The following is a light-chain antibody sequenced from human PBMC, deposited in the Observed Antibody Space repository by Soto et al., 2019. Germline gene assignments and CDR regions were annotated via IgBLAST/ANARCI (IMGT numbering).Light chain of an antibody. CDR1: QSVNSN. CDR3: QQYIDWPPRYT. V-gene: IGKV3-15*01. J-gene: IGKJ2*01. Sequence: MTQSPATLSVSPGEGATLSCRASQSVNSNLAWYQQRPGQAPRLLIYGASTRATGIPARFSGSGSGTEFTLTISSLQSEELAIYYCQQYIDWPPRYTFGQGTKVDIK. CDR2: GAS.